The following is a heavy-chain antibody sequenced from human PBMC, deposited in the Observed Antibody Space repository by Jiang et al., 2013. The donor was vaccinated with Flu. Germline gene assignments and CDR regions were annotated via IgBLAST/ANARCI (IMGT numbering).Heavy chain of an antibody. CDR2: IWYDGSNK. Sequence: QLLESGGGVVQPGRSLRLSCEASGFPFTSYGMHWVRQAPGKGLEWVAVIWYDGSNKYYRDSVKGRFTISRDNSINTLFLQMNSLRVEDTAVYYCARDSGVVTAVQYSFDSWGQGTLVTVSS. V-gene: IGHV3-33*01. CDR1: GFPFTSYG. CDR3: ARDSGVVTAVQYSFDS. D-gene: IGHD2-21*02. J-gene: IGHJ4*02.